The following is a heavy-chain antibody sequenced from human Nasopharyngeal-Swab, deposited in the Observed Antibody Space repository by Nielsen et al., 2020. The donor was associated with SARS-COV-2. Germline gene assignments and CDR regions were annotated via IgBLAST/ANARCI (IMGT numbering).Heavy chain of an antibody. CDR3: ARHVGTAMSLVYSFDY. D-gene: IGHD5-18*01. CDR2: IYYSGST. CDR1: GGSISSSSYY. Sequence: SETLSLTCTVSGGSISSSSYYWGWIRQPPGKGLEWIGSIYYSGSTYYNPSLTSRVTLSVDTSKNQFSLKLTSVTAADTAVYYCARHVGTAMSLVYSFDYWGQGTLVTVSS. J-gene: IGHJ4*02. V-gene: IGHV4-39*01.